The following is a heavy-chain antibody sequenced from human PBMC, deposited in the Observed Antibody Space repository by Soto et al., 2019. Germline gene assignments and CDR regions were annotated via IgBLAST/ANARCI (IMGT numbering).Heavy chain of an antibody. CDR3: ARDQEAAAGLSLDY. CDR1: GFTFSSYG. V-gene: IGHV3-33*01. CDR2: IWYDGSNK. J-gene: IGHJ4*02. D-gene: IGHD6-13*01. Sequence: QVQLVESGGGVVQPGRSLRLSCAASGFTFSSYGMHWVRQAPGKGLEWVAVIWYDGSNKYYADSVKGRFTISRDNSKNTLYLQMNSLRAEDTAVYYCARDQEAAAGLSLDYWGQGTLVTVSS.